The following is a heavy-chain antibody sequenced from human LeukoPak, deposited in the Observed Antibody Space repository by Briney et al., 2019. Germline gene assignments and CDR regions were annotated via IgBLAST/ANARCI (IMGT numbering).Heavy chain of an antibody. CDR3: AKGFGKYSGYVPDYYYYMDV. D-gene: IGHD5-12*01. CDR1: GFTFSDYY. J-gene: IGHJ6*03. Sequence: GGSLRLSCAASGFTFSDYYMSWVSQAPGKGLEWVSAISGSGGSTYYADSVKGRFTISRDNSKNTLYLQMNSLRAEDTAVYYCAKGFGKYSGYVPDYYYYMDVWGKGTAFTVSS. V-gene: IGHV3-23*01. CDR2: ISGSGGST.